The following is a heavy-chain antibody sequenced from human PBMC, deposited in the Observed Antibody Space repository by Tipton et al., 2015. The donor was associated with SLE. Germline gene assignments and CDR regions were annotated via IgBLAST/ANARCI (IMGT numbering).Heavy chain of an antibody. V-gene: IGHV4-39*07. CDR1: GGSISSSSYY. J-gene: IGHJ5*02. Sequence: TLSLTCTVSGGSISSSSYYWGWIRQPPGKGLEWIGSIYYSGSTYYNPSLKSRVTISVDTSKNQFSLKLSSVTAADTAVYYCARVQAYEGFDPWGQGTLVIVSS. CDR3: ARVQAYEGFDP. CDR2: IYYSGST. D-gene: IGHD3-16*01.